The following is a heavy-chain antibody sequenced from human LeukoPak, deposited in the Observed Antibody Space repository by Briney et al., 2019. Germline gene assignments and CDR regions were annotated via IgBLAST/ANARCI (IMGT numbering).Heavy chain of an antibody. D-gene: IGHD3-10*01. CDR2: IYYSGST. J-gene: IGHJ4*02. V-gene: IGHV4-39*07. CDR1: GVSISSSSYY. CDR3: ASEPLGGSGSYYMAGVFDY. Sequence: SETLSLTCTVSGVSISSSSYYWGWIRQPPGKGLEWIGSIYYSGSTYYNPSLKSRVTISVDTSKNQFSLKLSSVTAADTAVYYCASEPLGGSGSYYMAGVFDYWGQGTLVTVSS.